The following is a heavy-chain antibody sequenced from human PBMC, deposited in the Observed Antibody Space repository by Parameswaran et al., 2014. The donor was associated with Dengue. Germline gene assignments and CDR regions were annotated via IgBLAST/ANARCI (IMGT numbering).Heavy chain of an antibody. CDR3: ARDLFGSGSYYNFYHWFDP. V-gene: IGHV3-7*03. D-gene: IGHD3-10*01. J-gene: IGHJ5*02. CDR2: IKQDGSEK. Sequence: VRQAPGKGLEWVANIKQDGSEKYYVDSVKGRFTISRDNAKNSLYLQMNSLRAEDTAVYYCARDLFGSGSYYNFYHWFDPWGQGTLVTVSS.